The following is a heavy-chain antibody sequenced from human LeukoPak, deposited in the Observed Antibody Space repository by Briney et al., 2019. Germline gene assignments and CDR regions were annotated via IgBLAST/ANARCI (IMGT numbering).Heavy chain of an antibody. J-gene: IGHJ4*02. Sequence: PGGSLRLSCAASGVTFSNYRMNWVRQAPGKGLEWVSYISSSSSTMYYPDSVRGRFTISRDNAKNSLYLQMNSLRAEDTAVYYCATSRTLDYWGQGTLVTVSS. CDR2: ISSSSSTM. V-gene: IGHV3-48*04. CDR1: GVTFSNYR. CDR3: ATSRTLDY. D-gene: IGHD1-14*01.